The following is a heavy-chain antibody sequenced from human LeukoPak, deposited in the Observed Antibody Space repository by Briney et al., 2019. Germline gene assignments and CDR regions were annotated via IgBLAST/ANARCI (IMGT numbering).Heavy chain of an antibody. D-gene: IGHD3-22*01. CDR1: GYTFTSYY. CDR3: ARAPLYYDSSGYTHSTYNWFDP. J-gene: IGHJ5*02. V-gene: IGHV1-46*01. CDR2: INPSGGST. Sequence: ASVKVSCKASGYTFTSYYMHWVRQAPGQGLEWMGIINPSGGSTSYAQKFQCRVTMTTDTSTSTAYMELRSLRSDDTAVYYCARAPLYYDSSGYTHSTYNWFDPWGQGTLVTVSS.